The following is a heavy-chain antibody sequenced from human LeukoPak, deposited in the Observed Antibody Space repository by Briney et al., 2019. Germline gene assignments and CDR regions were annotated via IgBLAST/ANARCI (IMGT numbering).Heavy chain of an antibody. J-gene: IGHJ4*02. D-gene: IGHD2-15*01. V-gene: IGHV3-15*01. CDR3: TTGGWYPLVDY. CDR2: IKSKIDGGTT. CDR1: GFTFSNAW. Sequence: GGSLRLSCAASGFTFSNAWMSWVRQAPGKGLEWVGRIKSKIDGGTTDYAAPVKGRFTISRDDSKNTLYLQMNSLKTEDTAVYYCTTGGWYPLVDYWGQGTLVTVSS.